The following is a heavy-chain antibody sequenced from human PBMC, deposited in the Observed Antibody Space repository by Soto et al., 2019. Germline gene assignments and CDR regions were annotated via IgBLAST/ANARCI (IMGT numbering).Heavy chain of an antibody. CDR3: ARDLCYQTLDY. J-gene: IGHJ4*02. CDR2: INQDGSER. CDR1: GLTFSRSW. D-gene: IGHD2-2*01. V-gene: IGHV3-7*01. Sequence: EVQLVESGGGLVQPGGSLRLSCAASGLTFSRSWMSWARQAPGKGLQWVANINQDGSERYYLDSVMGRFTISRDNAKNSLYLQMNSLRAEDTAVYYCARDLCYQTLDYWGQGTLVTVSS.